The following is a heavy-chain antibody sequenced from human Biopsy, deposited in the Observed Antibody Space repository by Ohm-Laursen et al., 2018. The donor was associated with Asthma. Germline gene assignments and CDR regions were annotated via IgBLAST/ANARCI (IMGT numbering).Heavy chain of an antibody. CDR3: ARAPYSDAIDS. CDR1: GFPFTAYY. V-gene: IGHV1-2*04. D-gene: IGHD1-26*01. J-gene: IGHJ4*02. Sequence: SVKVSCKASGFPFTAYYIHWVRQAPGQGLEWMGWISLNTGDANLAQKFRGWVTMARDTSISTAYLVLSGLKSHDTAVYYCARAPYSDAIDSWGQGTLVAVSS. CDR2: ISLNTGDA.